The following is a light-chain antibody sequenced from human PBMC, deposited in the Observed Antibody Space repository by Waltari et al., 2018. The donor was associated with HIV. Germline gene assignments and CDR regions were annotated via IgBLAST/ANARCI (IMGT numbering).Light chain of an antibody. CDR3: LTYVSKTSTWQ. V-gene: IGLV2-23*02. J-gene: IGLJ3*02. Sequence: QSALTQPAPVSGNPGQSVTITCTATDIDIRNYNLVSWFQQHPGKAPNLLIYDVSKRPSGVSSRFSGSKSGYFASLTISGLLTEDESSYYCLTYVSKTSTWQFGGGTYLTV. CDR2: DVS. CDR1: DIDIRNYNL.